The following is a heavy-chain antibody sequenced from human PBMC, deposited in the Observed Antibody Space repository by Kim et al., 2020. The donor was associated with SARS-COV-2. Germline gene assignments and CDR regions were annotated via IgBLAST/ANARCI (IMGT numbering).Heavy chain of an antibody. J-gene: IGHJ4*02. CDR2: INQSGST. CDR1: GGSFSGYY. Sequence: SETLSLTCAVYGGSFSGYYWSWIRQPPGKGLEWIGEINQSGSTNFNPSLKSRVTISVDTSKNQFSLKLSSVTAADTAVYYCAISRSRKYGSSIFDYWGQG. D-gene: IGHD6-13*01. V-gene: IGHV4-34*01. CDR3: AISRSRKYGSSIFDY.